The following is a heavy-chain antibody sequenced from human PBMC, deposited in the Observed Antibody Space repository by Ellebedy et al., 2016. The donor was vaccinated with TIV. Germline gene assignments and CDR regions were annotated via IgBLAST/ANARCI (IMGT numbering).Heavy chain of an antibody. D-gene: IGHD6-13*01. CDR1: GFTFSSYS. V-gene: IGHV3-48*01. Sequence: GESLKISCTASGFTFSSYSMTWVRQAPGKGLEWISYISSGISIYYADSVKGRFTISRDNSKNTLYLQMNSLRADDTAIYYCAKLSGVLSWYADYWGLGTLVTVSS. J-gene: IGHJ4*02. CDR2: ISSGISI. CDR3: AKLSGVLSWYADY.